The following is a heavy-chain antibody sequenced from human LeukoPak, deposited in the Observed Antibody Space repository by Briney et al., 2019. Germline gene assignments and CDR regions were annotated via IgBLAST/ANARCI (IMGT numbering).Heavy chain of an antibody. J-gene: IGHJ4*02. CDR3: ARDRNGDYVLDY. CDR2: IIPIFGTA. CDR1: GGTFSSYA. V-gene: IGHV1-69*13. Sequence: GASVKVSCKASGGTFSSYAISWVRQAPGQGLEWMGGIIPIFGTANYAQKFQGRVTITADESTSTAYMELSSLRSEDTAVYYCARDRNGDYVLDYWGQGTLVTVSS. D-gene: IGHD4-17*01.